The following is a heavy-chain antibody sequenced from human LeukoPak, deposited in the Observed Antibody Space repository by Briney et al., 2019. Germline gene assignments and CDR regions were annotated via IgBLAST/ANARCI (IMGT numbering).Heavy chain of an antibody. V-gene: IGHV3-21*01. CDR2: ISSSSSYI. CDR1: GFTFSSYH. D-gene: IGHD6-13*01. J-gene: IGHJ4*02. Sequence: GGSLRLSCAASGFTFSSYHMNWVRQAPGKGLEWVSSISSSSSYIYYADSVKGRFTISRDNAKNSLYLQMNSLRAEDTAVYYCARGLVAAAGTSVFDYWGQGTLVTVSS. CDR3: ARGLVAAAGTSVFDY.